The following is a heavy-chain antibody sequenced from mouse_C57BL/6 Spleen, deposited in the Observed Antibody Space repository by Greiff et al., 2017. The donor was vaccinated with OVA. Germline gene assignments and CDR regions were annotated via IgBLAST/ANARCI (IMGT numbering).Heavy chain of an antibody. J-gene: IGHJ3*01. D-gene: IGHD1-1*01. CDR2: IDPSDSET. V-gene: IGHV1-52*01. CDR1: GYTFTSYW. Sequence: QVQLQQPGAELVRPGSSVKLSCKASGYTFTSYWMHWVKQRPIQGLEWIGNIDPSDSETHYNQKFKDKATLTVDKSSSTAYMQLSSLTSEDSAVYYWARSWTTEVFAYWGQGTLVTVSA. CDR3: ARSWTTEVFAY.